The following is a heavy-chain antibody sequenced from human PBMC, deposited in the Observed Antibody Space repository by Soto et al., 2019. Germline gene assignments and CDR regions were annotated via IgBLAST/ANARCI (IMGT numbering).Heavy chain of an antibody. CDR2: IKSKTDGGTT. J-gene: IGHJ6*03. CDR3: TTYYGDYRLKKLDYYYYYMDV. V-gene: IGHV3-15*07. D-gene: IGHD4-17*01. CDR1: GFTFSNAW. Sequence: PGGSLRLSCAASGFTFSNAWMNWVRQAPGKGLEWVGRIKSKTDGGTTDYAAPVKGRFAISRDDSKNTLYLQMNSLKTEDTAVYYCTTYYGDYRLKKLDYYYYYMDVWGKGTTVTVSS.